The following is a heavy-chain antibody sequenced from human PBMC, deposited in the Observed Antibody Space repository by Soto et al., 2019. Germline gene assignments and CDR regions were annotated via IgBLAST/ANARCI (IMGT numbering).Heavy chain of an antibody. D-gene: IGHD4-17*01. V-gene: IGHV2-5*02. CDR1: GFSLSTSGVG. CDR3: AHFRYGDYAAASDI. CDR2: IYWDDDK. Sequence: QITLKESGPTLVKPTQTLTLTCTFSGFSLSTSGVGVGWIRQPPGKALEWLALIYWDDDKRYSPSLKSRLTITKDTSKNQVVLTMTNMDPVDTATYYCAHFRYGDYAAASDIWGQGTMVTVSS. J-gene: IGHJ3*02.